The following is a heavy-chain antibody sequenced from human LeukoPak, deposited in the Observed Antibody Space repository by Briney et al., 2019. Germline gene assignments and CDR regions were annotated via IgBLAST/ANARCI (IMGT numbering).Heavy chain of an antibody. CDR2: ISSSSSTI. CDR1: GFTFSSYS. J-gene: IGHJ4*02. CDR3: ASLHSYGQFDY. D-gene: IGHD5-18*01. V-gene: IGHV3-48*01. Sequence: PGGSLRLSCAASGFTFSSYSMNWVRQAPGKGLEWVSYISSSSSTIYYADSVKGRFTISRDNAKNSLYLQMNGLRAEDTAVYYCASLHSYGQFDYWGQGTLVTVSS.